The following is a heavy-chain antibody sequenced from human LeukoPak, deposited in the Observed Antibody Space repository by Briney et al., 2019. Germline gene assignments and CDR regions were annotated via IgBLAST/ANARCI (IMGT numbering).Heavy chain of an antibody. Sequence: GGSLRLSCAASGFTFSDYYMSWIRQAPGKGLEWVAVISYDGSNKYYADSVKGRSTISRDNSKNTLYLQMNGLRAEDTAVYYCARAGDSSHYANWFDSWGQGTLVTVSS. J-gene: IGHJ5*01. CDR1: GFTFSDYY. CDR2: ISYDGSNK. V-gene: IGHV3-30*03. CDR3: ARAGDSSHYANWFDS. D-gene: IGHD3-22*01.